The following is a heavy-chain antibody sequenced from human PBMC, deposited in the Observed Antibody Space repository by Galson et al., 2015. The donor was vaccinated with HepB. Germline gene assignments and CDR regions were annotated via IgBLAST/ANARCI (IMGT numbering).Heavy chain of an antibody. J-gene: IGHJ4*02. D-gene: IGHD6-13*01. Sequence: SVKVSCKASGYTFTSYAMHWVRQAPGQRLEWMGWINAGNGNTKYSQKFQGRVTITRDTSASTAYMELSSLRSEDTAVYYCARDSQGSSWFIFDYWGQGTLVTVSP. CDR1: GYTFTSYA. V-gene: IGHV1-3*01. CDR3: ARDSQGSSWFIFDY. CDR2: INAGNGNT.